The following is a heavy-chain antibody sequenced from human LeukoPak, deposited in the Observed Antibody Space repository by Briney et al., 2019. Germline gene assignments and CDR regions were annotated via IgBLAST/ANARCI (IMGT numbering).Heavy chain of an antibody. CDR2: ISSSSSYI. V-gene: IGHV3-21*01. CDR3: ARARDDYYYDRTV. J-gene: IGHJ6*01. Sequence: GGSLRLSCAASGFTFSSYWMNWVRQAPGKGLEWVSSISSSSSYIYYADSVKGRFTISRDNAKNSPYLQMNSLRAEDTAVYYCARARDDYYYDRTVWAQGTTVTFS. CDR1: GFTFSSYW.